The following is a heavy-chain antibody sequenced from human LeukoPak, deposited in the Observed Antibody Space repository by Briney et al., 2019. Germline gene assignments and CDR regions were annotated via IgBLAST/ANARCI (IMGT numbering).Heavy chain of an antibody. CDR2: ISWNSGSI. Sequence: GGSLRLSCAASGFTFDDYAMHWVRQAPGKGREWVSGISWNSGSIGYADSVKGRFTISRDNAKNSLYLQMNSLRAEDTALYYCAKDNAVIVGATYLDYWGQGTLVTVSS. J-gene: IGHJ4*02. CDR3: AKDNAVIVGATYLDY. V-gene: IGHV3-9*01. CDR1: GFTFDDYA. D-gene: IGHD1-26*01.